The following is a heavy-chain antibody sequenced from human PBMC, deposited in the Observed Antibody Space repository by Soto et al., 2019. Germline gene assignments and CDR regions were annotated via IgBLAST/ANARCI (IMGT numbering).Heavy chain of an antibody. CDR1: VGSISSSHW. CDR2: ISHSGTS. J-gene: IGHJ3*01. D-gene: IGHD3-10*01. V-gene: IGHV4-4*02. Sequence: QVQLQESGPGLVKPSGTLSLTCAVSVGSISSSHWWTWVRQSPGKVLEYIGEISHSGTSNSNPSLKSRVTLSVDKSKSHFSLTLTSVTAAYTAVYYCARVVLTITRGAFDGWGQGTLVIVSS. CDR3: ARVVLTITRGAFDG.